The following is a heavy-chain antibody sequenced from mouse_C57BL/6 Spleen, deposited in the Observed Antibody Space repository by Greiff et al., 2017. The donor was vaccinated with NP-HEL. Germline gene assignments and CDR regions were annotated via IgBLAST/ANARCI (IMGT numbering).Heavy chain of an antibody. J-gene: IGHJ1*03. CDR1: GYTFTSYW. CDR2: INPSNGGT. CDR3: AREILNYGYFDV. Sequence: QVQLQQSGTELVKPGASVKLSCKASGYTFTSYWMHWVKQRPGQGLEWIGNINPSNGGTNYNEKFKSKATLTVDKSSSTAYMQLSSLTSEDSAVYYCAREILNYGYFDVWGTGTTVTVSS. V-gene: IGHV1-53*01.